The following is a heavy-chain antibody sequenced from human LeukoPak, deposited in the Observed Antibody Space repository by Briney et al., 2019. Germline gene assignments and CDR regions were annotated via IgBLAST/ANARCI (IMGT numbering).Heavy chain of an antibody. CDR2: ISGSGGST. J-gene: IGHJ4*02. D-gene: IGHD4-17*01. CDR1: GCTFSSYA. Sequence: GGSLRLSCAGSGCTFSSYAMNWVRQAPGRGLEWVSAISGSGGSTYYADSVKGRFTISRDNSKNTRYLQMNSLRAEDTAVYYCAKDHEVSYGDTTGNFDYWGQGTLVTVSS. CDR3: AKDHEVSYGDTTGNFDY. V-gene: IGHV3-23*01.